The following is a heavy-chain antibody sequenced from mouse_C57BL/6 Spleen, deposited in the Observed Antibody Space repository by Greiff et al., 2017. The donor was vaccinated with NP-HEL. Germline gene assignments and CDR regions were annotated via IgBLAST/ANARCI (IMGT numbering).Heavy chain of an antibody. CDR2: ISYDGSN. V-gene: IGHV3-6*01. Sequence: EVKLQESGPGLVKPSQSLSLTCSVTGYSITSGYYWNWIRQFPGNKLEWMGYISYDGSNNYNPSLKNRISITRDTSKNQFFLKLNSVTTEDTATYYCARERTGRYAMDYWGQGTSVTVSS. CDR1: GYSITSGYY. CDR3: ARERTGRYAMDY. D-gene: IGHD4-1*01. J-gene: IGHJ4*01.